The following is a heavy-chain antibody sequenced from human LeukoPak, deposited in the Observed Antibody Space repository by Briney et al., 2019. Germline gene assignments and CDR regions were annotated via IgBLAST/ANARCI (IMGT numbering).Heavy chain of an antibody. CDR1: GGSISSSSYY. CDR3: ARGNHDQIDY. CDR2: IYYSGST. J-gene: IGHJ4*02. D-gene: IGHD1-14*01. Sequence: SETLSLTCTVSGGSISSSSYYWGWIRQPPGKGLEWIGSIYYSGSTYYNPSLKSRVTISVDTSKNQFSLKLSSVTAADTAVYYCARGNHDQIDYWGQGTLVTVSS. V-gene: IGHV4-39*07.